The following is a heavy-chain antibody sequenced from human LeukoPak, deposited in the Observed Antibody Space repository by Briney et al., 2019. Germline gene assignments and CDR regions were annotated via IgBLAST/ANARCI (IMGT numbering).Heavy chain of an antibody. Sequence: SETLSLTCTVSGGSVSGSYYWNWVQQPPGKGLEWIGYMYSSGTINYNPSLKSRVTVSIDMSKNQFSLKLSSVTAADTAVYYCAGRSYGRNYFDYWGQGILVTVSS. CDR3: AGRSYGRNYFDY. J-gene: IGHJ4*02. CDR1: GGSVSGSYY. CDR2: MYSSGTI. V-gene: IGHV4-61*01. D-gene: IGHD5-18*01.